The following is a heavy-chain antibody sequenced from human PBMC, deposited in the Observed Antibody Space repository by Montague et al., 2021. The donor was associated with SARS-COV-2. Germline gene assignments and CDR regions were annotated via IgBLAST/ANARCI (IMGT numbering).Heavy chain of an antibody. Sequence: SGTTYYNPSLQSRCTIPVDTSKNHLSLRLSSVTADDTAVYFCAREMIRGVTTPCDYWGHGSKVTVSS. D-gene: IGHD3-10*01. CDR3: AREMIRGVTTPCDY. V-gene: IGHV4-39*02. J-gene: IGHJ4*01. CDR2: SGTT.